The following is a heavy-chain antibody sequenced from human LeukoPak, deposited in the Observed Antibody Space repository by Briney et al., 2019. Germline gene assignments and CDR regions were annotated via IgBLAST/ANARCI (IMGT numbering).Heavy chain of an antibody. CDR3: AYSSSSLLYYYYMDV. CDR1: GGTFSSYA. V-gene: IGHV1-69*05. J-gene: IGHJ6*03. Sequence: SVKVSCKASGGTFSSYAISWVRQAPGQGLEWMGGIIPIFGTANYAQKFQGRVTITTDESTSTAYMELSSLRSEDTAVYYCAYSSSSLLYYYYMDVWGKGTTVTVSS. CDR2: IIPIFGTA. D-gene: IGHD6-6*01.